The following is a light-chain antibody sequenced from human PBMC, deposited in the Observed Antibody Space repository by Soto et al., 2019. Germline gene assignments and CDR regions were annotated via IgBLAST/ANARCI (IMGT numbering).Light chain of an antibody. J-gene: IGKJ5*01. CDR1: QGISSY. Sequence: IRVTQSPSSLSASTGDRVTITCRASQGISSYLAWYQQKPGKAPKLLIYAASTLESGVPSRFSATVSGTEFSLTITSLQPEDFATYYCQQLFDSPITFGQGTRLEI. V-gene: IGKV1-9*01. CDR2: AAS. CDR3: QQLFDSPIT.